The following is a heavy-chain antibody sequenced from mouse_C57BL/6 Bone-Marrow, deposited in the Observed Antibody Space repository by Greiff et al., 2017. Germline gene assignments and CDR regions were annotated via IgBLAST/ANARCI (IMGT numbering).Heavy chain of an antibody. V-gene: IGHV1-69*01. CDR1: GYTFTSYW. Sequence: QVQLQQPGAELVMPGASVKLSCKASGYTFTSYWMHWVKQRPGQGLEWIGEIDPSDSYTNYNPKFKGKSTLTVDKSSSTAYMQLSSLTSEESAAYYCSRYSSGYCAMDYWGRGTSATVSS. CDR3: SRYSSGYCAMDY. CDR2: IDPSDSYT. J-gene: IGHJ4*01. D-gene: IGHD3-2*02.